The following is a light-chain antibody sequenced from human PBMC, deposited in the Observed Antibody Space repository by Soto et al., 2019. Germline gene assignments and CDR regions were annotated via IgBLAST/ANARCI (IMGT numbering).Light chain of an antibody. CDR2: IAS. CDR1: QDINSW. V-gene: IGKV1-12*01. Sequence: DIQMTQSPSSVSASVGDRVTITCRASQDINSWLTWYQQKPGKAPKVLIYIASRLQSGVPSRFSGRGSGTDFSLTISNLQPEDFATYFCQQPKTFPLTFGGGTKVDIK. J-gene: IGKJ4*01. CDR3: QQPKTFPLT.